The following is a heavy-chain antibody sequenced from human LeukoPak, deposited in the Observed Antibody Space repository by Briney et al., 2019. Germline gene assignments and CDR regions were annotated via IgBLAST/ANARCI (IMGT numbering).Heavy chain of an antibody. Sequence: PSETLSLTCTVSGGSISSYYWSWIRQPPGKGLEWIGYIYYSGSTNYNPSLKSRVTISVDTSKNQFSLKLSSVTAADTAVYYCATEPTVTTSNWFDPWGQGTLVTVSS. J-gene: IGHJ5*02. CDR2: IYYSGST. CDR3: ATEPTVTTSNWFDP. V-gene: IGHV4-59*08. D-gene: IGHD4-17*01. CDR1: GGSISSYY.